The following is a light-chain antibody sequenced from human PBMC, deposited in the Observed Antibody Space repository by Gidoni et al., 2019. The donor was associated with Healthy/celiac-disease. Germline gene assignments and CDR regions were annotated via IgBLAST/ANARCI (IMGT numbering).Light chain of an antibody. Sequence: SISCRSSQSLLHSNGYNYLDWYLQKPGQSPQLLIYLGSNRASGVPDRFSGSGSGTDFTLKISRVEAEDVGVYYCMQALQTPYTFGQGTKLEIK. CDR2: LGS. CDR1: QSLLHSNGYNY. V-gene: IGKV2-28*01. J-gene: IGKJ2*01. CDR3: MQALQTPYT.